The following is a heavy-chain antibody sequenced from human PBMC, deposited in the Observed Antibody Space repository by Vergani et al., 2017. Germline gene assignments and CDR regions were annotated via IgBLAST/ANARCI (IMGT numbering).Heavy chain of an antibody. CDR3: ARQRPGSGWSPGDFDD. CDR2: IYYSGLT. V-gene: IGHV4-34*01. D-gene: IGHD6-19*01. J-gene: IGHJ4*02. Sequence: QVQLQQWGPGLLKPSETLSLTCAVYGGSLSGYYWGWIRQPPGKSLEWIGSIYYSGLTYYNPSLKSRVAISVDTSKNQFSLKVTSVTAADTAVYFCARQRPGSGWSPGDFDDWGQGILVTVSS. CDR1: GGSLSGYY.